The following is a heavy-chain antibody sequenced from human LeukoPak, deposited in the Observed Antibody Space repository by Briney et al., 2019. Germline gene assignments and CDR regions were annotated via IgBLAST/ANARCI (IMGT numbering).Heavy chain of an antibody. CDR1: GYTFTGYY. CDR3: ARASPDLWGGGYYMDV. V-gene: IGHV1-2*02. CDR2: INPNSGGT. J-gene: IGHJ6*03. D-gene: IGHD7-27*01. Sequence: GASVKVSCKASGYTFTGYYMHWVRQAPGQGLEWMGWINPNSGGTNYAQKFQGRVTMTRDTSISTAYMELSRLRSDDTAVYYCARASPDLWGGGYYMDVWGKGTTVTVSS.